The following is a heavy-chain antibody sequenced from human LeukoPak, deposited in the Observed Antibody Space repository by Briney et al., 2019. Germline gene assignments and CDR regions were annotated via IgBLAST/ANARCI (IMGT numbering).Heavy chain of an antibody. CDR2: IYYSGST. CDR3: ARSSDNRSHYIGY. CDR1: GGSISSYY. D-gene: IGHD2-15*01. J-gene: IGHJ4*02. V-gene: IGHV4-59*08. Sequence: PSETLSLTCTVSGGSISSYYWSWIRQPPGKGLEWIGYIYYSGSTNYNPSLKSRVTISVDTSKNQFSLKLSSVTAADTAVYYCARSSDNRSHYIGYWGQGTLVAVSS.